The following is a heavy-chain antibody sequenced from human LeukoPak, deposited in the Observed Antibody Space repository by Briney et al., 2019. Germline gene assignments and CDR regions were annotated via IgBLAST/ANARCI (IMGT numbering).Heavy chain of an antibody. J-gene: IGHJ4*02. CDR3: AKDHLGYNSIDY. CDR1: GFAFSDYW. Sequence: QPGGSLRLSCAASGFAFSDYWMHWVRQAPGKGLVWVSRLNTDGSHTSYADFVKGRFTISRDNAKNTLYLQMNSLRAEDTAVYYCAKDHLGYNSIDYWGQGTLVTVSS. D-gene: IGHD5-24*01. CDR2: LNTDGSHT. V-gene: IGHV3-74*01.